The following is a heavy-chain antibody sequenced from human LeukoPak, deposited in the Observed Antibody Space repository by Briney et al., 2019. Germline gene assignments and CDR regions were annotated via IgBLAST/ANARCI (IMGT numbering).Heavy chain of an antibody. V-gene: IGHV1-8*01. J-gene: IGHJ4*02. CDR3: ARDARDGYGGNPFDY. CDR2: MNTNSGDT. Sequence: ASVKVSCKASGYTFTSYDINWVRQASGQGLEWVGWMNTNSGDTGCAQKFQDRVTITSNTSISTAYMELNSLRAEDTAVYYCARDARDGYGGNPFDYWGQGTLVTVSS. D-gene: IGHD4-23*01. CDR1: GYTFTSYD.